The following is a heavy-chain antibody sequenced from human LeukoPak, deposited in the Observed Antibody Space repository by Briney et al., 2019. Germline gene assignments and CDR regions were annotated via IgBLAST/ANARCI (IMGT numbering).Heavy chain of an antibody. D-gene: IGHD3-10*01. Sequence: GGSLRLSCVVSGFSVSNNFMNWVRQAPGKGLEWVSIISLDGSTEFYADSVKGRFTISRDTASNTMHLEMNNLRIEDTAVYYCMRDYMGWFDPWGQGSLVTVSS. J-gene: IGHJ5*02. V-gene: IGHV3-30-3*01. CDR2: ISLDGSTE. CDR1: GFSVSNNF. CDR3: MRDYMGWFDP.